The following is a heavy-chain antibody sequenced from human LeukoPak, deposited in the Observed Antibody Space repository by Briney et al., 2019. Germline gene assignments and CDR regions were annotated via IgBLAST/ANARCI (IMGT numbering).Heavy chain of an antibody. CDR1: GYTFTSYD. V-gene: IGHV1-8*01. J-gene: IGHJ5*02. Sequence: ASEKVSCKASGYTFTSYDINWVRQATGLGLEGMGWMNPNSGNTGYAQKFQGRVTMTRNTSISTAYMELSSLRSEDTAVYYCARAPGSSFAWYDPWGQGTLVTVSS. D-gene: IGHD6-13*01. CDR3: ARAPGSSFAWYDP. CDR2: MNPNSGNT.